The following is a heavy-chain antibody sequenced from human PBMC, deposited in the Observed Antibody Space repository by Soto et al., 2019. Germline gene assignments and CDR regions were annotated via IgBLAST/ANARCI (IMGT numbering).Heavy chain of an antibody. CDR3: ALRSRIDDY. J-gene: IGHJ4*02. CDR1: GGTFSSYA. D-gene: IGHD2-15*01. CDR2: IIPLFGTT. Sequence: QVQLVQSGAEVREPESSVKVSCKASGGTFSSYAFDWVRQAPGQGLSWMGGIIPLFGTTNYAQKFQDRITITADESTNTAYMELSRLRSEDTAVYYCALRSRIDDYWGQGTLVTVSS. V-gene: IGHV1-69*12.